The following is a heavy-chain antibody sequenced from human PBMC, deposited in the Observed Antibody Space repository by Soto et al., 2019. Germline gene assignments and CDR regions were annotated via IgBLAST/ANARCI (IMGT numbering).Heavy chain of an antibody. CDR1: GFSLSSTRMA. V-gene: IGHV2-5*02. J-gene: IGHJ4*02. D-gene: IGHD6-19*01. CDR2: IYWDDDK. CDR3: AHIVVAGLGYYFDY. Sequence: QITLKESGPTLVKPTQTLTVTCIFSGFSLSSTRMAVGWIRQPPGKALEWLALIYWDDDKRYSPFLKSRLTITKDTSKNQVVLTMSNMDPVDTARYYCAHIVVAGLGYYFDYWGQGTLVTVSS.